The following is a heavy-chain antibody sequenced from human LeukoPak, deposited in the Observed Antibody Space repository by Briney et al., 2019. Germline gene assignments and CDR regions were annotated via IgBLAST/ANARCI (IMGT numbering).Heavy chain of an antibody. Sequence: GGSLRLSCAASGFTFSSYAMSWVRQAPGKGLEWVSAISGSGGSTYYADSVKGRFTTSRDNSKNTLYLQMNSLRAEDTAVYYCAKVRASSGYTFFDYWGQGTLVTVSS. CDR3: AKVRASSGYTFFDY. D-gene: IGHD3-22*01. CDR2: ISGSGGST. V-gene: IGHV3-23*01. CDR1: GFTFSSYA. J-gene: IGHJ4*02.